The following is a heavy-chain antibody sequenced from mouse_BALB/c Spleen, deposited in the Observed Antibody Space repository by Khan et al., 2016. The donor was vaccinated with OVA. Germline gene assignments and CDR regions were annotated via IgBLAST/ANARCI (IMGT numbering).Heavy chain of an antibody. CDR2: ISYSGST. CDR3: AGVGRAYFDY. CDR1: GYSITSDYA. Sequence: VQLKESGPGLVKPSQSLSLTCTVTGYSITSDYAWNWIRQFPGNKLEWMGYISYSGSTTYNPSLKSRFSITRDTSKNQFFLQLNSVTTEDTATYYCAGVGRAYFDYWGQGTTLTVSS. J-gene: IGHJ2*01. D-gene: IGHD4-1*01. V-gene: IGHV3-2*02.